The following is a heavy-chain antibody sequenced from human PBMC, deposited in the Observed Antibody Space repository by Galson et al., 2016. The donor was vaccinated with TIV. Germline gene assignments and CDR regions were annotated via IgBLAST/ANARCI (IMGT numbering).Heavy chain of an antibody. J-gene: IGHJ3*02. CDR1: GFTFSTAW. CDR2: INRKTEGATA. CDR3: ARDRLWELLPPAAFDI. D-gene: IGHD1-26*01. Sequence: SLRLSCAGSGFTFSTAWINWVRQGPGKGLEWVGRINRKTEGATADYATPVKGRFTISRDDSKNTLYLQMNSLRAEDTALYYCARDRLWELLPPAAFDIWGQGTKVIVSS. V-gene: IGHV3-15*01.